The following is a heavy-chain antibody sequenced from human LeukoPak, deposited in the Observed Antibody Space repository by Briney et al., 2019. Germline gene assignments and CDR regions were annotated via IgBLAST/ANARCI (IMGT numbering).Heavy chain of an antibody. CDR2: ISGSGGST. CDR3: AKDPYYDFWSAPPPDY. J-gene: IGHJ4*02. Sequence: PGGSLRLSCVASGFTFRSFAMSWVRQAPGKGLEWVSAISGSGGSTYYADSVKGRFTISRDNSKNTLYLQMNSLRAEDTALYYCAKDPYYDFWSAPPPDYWGQGTLVTVSS. V-gene: IGHV3-23*01. CDR1: GFTFRSFA. D-gene: IGHD3-3*01.